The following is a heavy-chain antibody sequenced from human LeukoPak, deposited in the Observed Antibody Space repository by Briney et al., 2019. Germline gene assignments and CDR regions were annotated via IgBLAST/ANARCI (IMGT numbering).Heavy chain of an antibody. J-gene: IGHJ5*02. V-gene: IGHV3-48*04. CDR2: ISSTGRTI. CDR1: GFTFSSYS. Sequence: GGSLRLSCAASGFTFSSYSMNWVRQAPGKGLEWVSYISSTGRTIYYADSVKGRFTISRDNARSSLYLQMDSLGAEDTAVYYCAREAVTAAGARSNWFDPWGQGTLVTVSS. CDR3: AREAVTAAGARSNWFDP. D-gene: IGHD6-13*01.